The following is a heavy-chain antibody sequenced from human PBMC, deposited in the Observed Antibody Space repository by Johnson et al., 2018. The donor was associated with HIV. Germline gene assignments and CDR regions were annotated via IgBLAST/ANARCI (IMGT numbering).Heavy chain of an antibody. V-gene: IGHV3-30*04. CDR1: GFTFSSFA. J-gene: IGHJ3*02. Sequence: QVQLVESGGGVVQPGKSLRLSCAASGFTFSSFAMHWVRQAPGKGLEWVAVISDDVTSRYYVDSVKGRFSISRDNSKNTLYLQMSSLSAEDTAVYYCARGHFFYYSSGLWAVDIWGQGTMVTVSS. CDR2: ISDDVTSR. D-gene: IGHD3-10*01. CDR3: ARGHFFYYSSGLWAVDI.